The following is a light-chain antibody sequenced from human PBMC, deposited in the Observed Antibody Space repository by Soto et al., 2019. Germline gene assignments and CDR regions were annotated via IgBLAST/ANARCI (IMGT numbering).Light chain of an antibody. J-gene: IGKJ1*01. CDR2: DAS. CDR1: QNIRNL. V-gene: IGKV1-5*01. Sequence: DIQLTQSPSTLSAAVVDSVTITCRASQNIRNLLAWYQQKPGKAPKPLIYDASTLKTGVPSRFSGSGSGTEFTLTINSLQSEDFAVYYCQQYQNLWTFGQGTKVDI. CDR3: QQYQNLWT.